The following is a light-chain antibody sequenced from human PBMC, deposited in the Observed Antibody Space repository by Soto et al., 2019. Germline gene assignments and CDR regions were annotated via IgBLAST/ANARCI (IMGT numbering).Light chain of an antibody. CDR1: QSISSW. J-gene: IGKJ4*01. CDR2: NAS. CDR3: QQYNSYSLT. V-gene: IGKV1-5*03. Sequence: DIQMTQSPSTLSASVGDRVTITCLASQSISSWLAWYQKKPGKAPKLLIYNASSLESGVPSRFSGSGSATEFTLTSSSLQPDDFATYYCQQYNSYSLTCGGGTKVEIK.